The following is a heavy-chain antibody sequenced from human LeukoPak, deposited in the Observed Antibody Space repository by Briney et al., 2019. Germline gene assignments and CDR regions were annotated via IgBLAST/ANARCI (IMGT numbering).Heavy chain of an antibody. J-gene: IGHJ4*02. Sequence: GGSLTLPCAASGFTFSSYAMSWVRQAPGKGLEWVSAISGSGGSTYYADSVKGRFTISRDNSKNTLYLQMNSLRAEDTAVYYCAKGIYGYSYGLFDYWGQGTLVTVSS. CDR3: AKGIYGYSYGLFDY. CDR1: GFTFSSYA. D-gene: IGHD5-18*01. V-gene: IGHV3-23*01. CDR2: ISGSGGST.